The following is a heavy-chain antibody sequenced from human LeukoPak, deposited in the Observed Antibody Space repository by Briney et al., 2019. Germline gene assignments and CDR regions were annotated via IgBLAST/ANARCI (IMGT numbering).Heavy chain of an antibody. J-gene: IGHJ3*02. CDR1: GGSISSSSYY. V-gene: IGHV4-39*07. Sequence: KPSETLSLTCTVSGGSISSSSYYWGWIRQPPGKGLEWIGSIFYSGSTYYNPSLKSRVTISVDTSKNQFSLKLSSVTAADTAVYYCARDIWSGTVVTARVGFDIWGQGTMVTVSS. CDR2: IFYSGST. D-gene: IGHD2-21*02. CDR3: ARDIWSGTVVTARVGFDI.